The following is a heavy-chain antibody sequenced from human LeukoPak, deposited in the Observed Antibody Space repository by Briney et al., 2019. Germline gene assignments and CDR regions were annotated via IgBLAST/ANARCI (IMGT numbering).Heavy chain of an antibody. J-gene: IGHJ3*02. V-gene: IGHV3-74*01. CDR3: ASIGDYRGEYAFDI. D-gene: IGHD3-10*01. Sequence: GGSLRLSCAASGFTFRRYWMQWVRQAPGKGLVWVSRINTDGSSTGYAGSVKGRFTISRDNAKNTLYLQMNSLRAEDTAVYYCASIGDYRGEYAFDIWGQGTMVTVSS. CDR1: GFTFRRYW. CDR2: INTDGSST.